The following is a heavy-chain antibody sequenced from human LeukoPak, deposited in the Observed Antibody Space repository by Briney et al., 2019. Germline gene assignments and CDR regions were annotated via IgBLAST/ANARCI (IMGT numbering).Heavy chain of an antibody. D-gene: IGHD1-26*01. V-gene: IGHV3-30*02. CDR1: GFTFSSYG. CDR3: AKDHGSKWELYY. CDR2: IRYDGSNK. J-gene: IGHJ4*02. Sequence: GGSLRLSCAASGFTFSSYGMHWVRQAPGKGLEWVAFIRYDGSNKYYADSVKGRFTISRDNSKNTLYLQMSSLRAEDTAVYYCAKDHGSKWELYYWGQGTLVTVSS.